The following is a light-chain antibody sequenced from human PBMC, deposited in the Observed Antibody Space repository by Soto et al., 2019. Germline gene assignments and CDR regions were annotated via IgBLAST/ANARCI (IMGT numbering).Light chain of an antibody. J-gene: IGKJ1*01. CDR3: QQYNNWPRT. Sequence: EIVMTQSPATLSVSPGERATLSCRASQSVSSNLAWYQQKPGQAPRLLIYGASTRATGIPARFSGSGSGTEFTLTISSLQSEDFAVHYCQQYNNWPRTFGQGNKV. V-gene: IGKV3-15*01. CDR1: QSVSSN. CDR2: GAS.